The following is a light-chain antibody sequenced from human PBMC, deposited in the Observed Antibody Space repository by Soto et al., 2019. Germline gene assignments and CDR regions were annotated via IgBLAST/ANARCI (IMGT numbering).Light chain of an antibody. J-gene: IGLJ1*01. Sequence: QCVLTQPASVSGSPGQSITISCTGTSSDVGGYNYVSWYQQHPGKAPKLMIYEVSNRPSGVSNRFSGSKSGNTASLTISGLQAEDEADYYCSSYTSSSTLDYVFGTGTKVTVL. V-gene: IGLV2-14*01. CDR2: EVS. CDR1: SSDVGGYNY. CDR3: SSYTSSSTLDYV.